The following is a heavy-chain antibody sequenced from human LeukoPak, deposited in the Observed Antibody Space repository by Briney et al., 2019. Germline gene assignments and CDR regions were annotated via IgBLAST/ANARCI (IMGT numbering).Heavy chain of an antibody. Sequence: ASVKLSCKASGFTFSDYYMHWVRQAPGQGLEWMGWITPNSGDTNYAQKLQGRVTMTTDTSTSTAYMELRSLRSDDTAVYYCARDRYYYDSSGYYHFDYWGQGTLVTVSS. D-gene: IGHD3-22*01. V-gene: IGHV1-2*02. CDR3: ARDRYYYDSSGYYHFDY. J-gene: IGHJ4*02. CDR2: ITPNSGDT. CDR1: GFTFSDYY.